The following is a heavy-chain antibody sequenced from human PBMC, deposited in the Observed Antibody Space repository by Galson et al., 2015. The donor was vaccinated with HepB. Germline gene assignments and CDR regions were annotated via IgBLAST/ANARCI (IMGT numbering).Heavy chain of an antibody. J-gene: IGHJ5*02. CDR3: AGVGYYDSSGPPLP. D-gene: IGHD3-22*01. CDR1: GGTFSSYA. Sequence: SVKVSCKASGGTFSSYAISWVRQAPGQGLEWMGGIIPIFGIANYAQKFQGRVTITADESTSTAYMELSSLRSEDTAVYYCAGVGYYDSSGPPLPWGQGTLVTVSS. CDR2: IIPIFGIA. V-gene: IGHV1-69*13.